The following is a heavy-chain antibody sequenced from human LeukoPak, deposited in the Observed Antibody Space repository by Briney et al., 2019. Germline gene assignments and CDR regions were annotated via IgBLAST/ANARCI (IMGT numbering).Heavy chain of an antibody. CDR1: GFAFGGYW. CDR3: ARGKYYGMDV. CDR2: INSDGSST. V-gene: IGHV3-74*01. D-gene: IGHD6-6*01. Sequence: GGSLRLSCAASGFAFGGYWMHWVRQAPGKGLVWVSRINSDGSSTSYADSVKGRFTISRDNAKNTLYLQMNSLRAEDTAVYYCARGKYYGMDVWGQGTTVTVSS. J-gene: IGHJ6*02.